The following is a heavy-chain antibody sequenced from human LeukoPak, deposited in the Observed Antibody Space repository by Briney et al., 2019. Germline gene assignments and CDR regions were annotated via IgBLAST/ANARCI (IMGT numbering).Heavy chain of an antibody. J-gene: IGHJ4*02. Sequence: ASVKVSCKASGYTFTGYYMHWVRQAPGQGLEWMGWINPNSGGTNYAQKFQGRVTMTRDTSISTAYMELSRLRSDDTAVYYCARDERVRYDILTGGRAEYYFDYWGQGTLVTVSS. CDR2: INPNSGGT. V-gene: IGHV1-2*02. CDR1: GYTFTGYY. CDR3: ARDERVRYDILTGGRAEYYFDY. D-gene: IGHD3-9*01.